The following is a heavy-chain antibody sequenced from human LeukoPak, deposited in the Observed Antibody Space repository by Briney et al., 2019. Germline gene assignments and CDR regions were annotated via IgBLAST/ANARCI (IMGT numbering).Heavy chain of an antibody. D-gene: IGHD5-24*01. J-gene: IGHJ5*02. CDR2: IYHSGST. Sequence: SETLSLTCTVSGYSIGSGYYWGWIRQPPGKGLEWIGSIYHSGSTYYNPSLKSRVTISLGTSKNHFSLKLSSVTAADTAMYYCARDLSRDGCNRWGQGTLVTVSS. CDR1: GYSIGSGYY. CDR3: ARDLSRDGCNR. V-gene: IGHV4-38-2*02.